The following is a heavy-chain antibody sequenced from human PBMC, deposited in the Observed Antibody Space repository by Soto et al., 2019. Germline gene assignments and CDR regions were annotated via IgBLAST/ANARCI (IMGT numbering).Heavy chain of an antibody. CDR3: ARGDCVGGTCYSLAGSFYYYMDV. J-gene: IGHJ6*03. Sequence: EVQLVESGGGLVQPGGSLRLSCAASGFTFSNYWMYWVRQAPGKGLEWVSRINSDGSGSSYADSVKGRLTISRDNVKNTLYLQMDSLRAEDTALYYCARGDCVGGTCYSLAGSFYYYMDVWGKGTTVTVFS. V-gene: IGHV3-74*02. CDR1: GFTFSNYW. CDR2: INSDGSGS. D-gene: IGHD2-15*01.